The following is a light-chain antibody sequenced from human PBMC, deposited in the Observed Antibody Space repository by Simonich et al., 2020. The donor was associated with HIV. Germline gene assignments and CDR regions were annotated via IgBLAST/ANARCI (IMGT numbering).Light chain of an antibody. CDR1: SSDVNTYNY. CDR3: SSYIISGV. CDR2: DVT. V-gene: IGLV2-14*01. Sequence: QSALTQPASVSGSPGQSITISCTGTSSDVNTYNYLSWYQQHPGKAPKLMIYDVTKRPAGVSNRFSGSKSGNTASLTISGLQAEDEAHYYCSSYIISGVFGGGTNLTVL. J-gene: IGLJ3*02.